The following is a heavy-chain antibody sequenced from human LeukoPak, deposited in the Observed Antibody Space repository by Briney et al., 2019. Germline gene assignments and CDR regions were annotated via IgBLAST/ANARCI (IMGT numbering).Heavy chain of an antibody. CDR1: GFTSSSYW. V-gene: IGHV3-7*01. Sequence: GGSLRLSCAASGFTSSSYWMSWVRQAPGEGLEWLANIKQDGSEKYYMDSVKGRFTISRDNAKNSLYLQMNSLRAEDTAVYYCARDDCSSISCYHNWFDPWGQGTLVSVSS. CDR3: ARDDCSSISCYHNWFDP. D-gene: IGHD2-2*01. J-gene: IGHJ5*02. CDR2: IKQDGSEK.